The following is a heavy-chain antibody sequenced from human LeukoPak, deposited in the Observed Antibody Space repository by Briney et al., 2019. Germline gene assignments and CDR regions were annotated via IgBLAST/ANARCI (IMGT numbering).Heavy chain of an antibody. CDR2: ISVSGNT. CDR1: GFTLSSYA. CDR3: AKAPVTTCSGAYCYPFDY. D-gene: IGHD2-15*01. J-gene: IGHJ4*02. V-gene: IGHV3-23*01. Sequence: GGSLRLSCAASGFTLSSYAMSWVRQGPGKGLEWVSAISVSGNTYHADSVKGRFTISRDSSKNTLYLQMNSLRAGDAAVYYCAKAPVTTCSGAYCYPFDYWGQGTLVTVSS.